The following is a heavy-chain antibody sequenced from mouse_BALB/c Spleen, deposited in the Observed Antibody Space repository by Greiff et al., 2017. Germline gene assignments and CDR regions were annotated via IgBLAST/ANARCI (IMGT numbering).Heavy chain of an antibody. J-gene: IGHJ1*01. CDR3: ARDRYGSRGYFDV. CDR1: GFSLTSYG. D-gene: IGHD1-1*01. CDR2: IWAGGST. V-gene: IGHV2-9*02. Sequence: VKLQESGPGLVAPSQSLSITCTVSGFSLTSYGVHWVRQPPGKGLEWLGVIWAGGSTNYNSALMSRLSISKDNSKSQVFLKMNSLQTDDTAMYYCARDRYGSRGYFDVWGAGTTVTVSS.